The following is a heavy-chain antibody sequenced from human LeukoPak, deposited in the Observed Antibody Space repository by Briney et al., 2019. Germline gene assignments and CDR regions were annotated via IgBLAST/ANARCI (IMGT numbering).Heavy chain of an antibody. CDR1: GYTFTGYY. CDR3: ARSPHILTGENFDY. J-gene: IGHJ4*02. CDR2: VNPNSGST. Sequence: ASVKVSCKASGYTFTGYYMHWVRQAPGQGLEWMGWVNPNSGSTNYAQKFQGRVTMTRDTSITTAYMEMSRLRSDDTALCYCARSPHILTGENFDYWGQGTLVTVSS. V-gene: IGHV1-2*02. D-gene: IGHD3-9*01.